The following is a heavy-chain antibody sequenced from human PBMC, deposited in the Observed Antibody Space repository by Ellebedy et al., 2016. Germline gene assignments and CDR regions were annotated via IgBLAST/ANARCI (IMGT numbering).Heavy chain of an antibody. J-gene: IGHJ4*02. D-gene: IGHD2-21*01. CDR2: VYWNDDK. Sequence: SGPTLVKPTQTLTLTCTVSGFSLTTGGVAVGWIRQPPGKAPEWLAHVYWNDDKRYSPSLKSRLTITRDNSKNQAVLTMTNMDPVDTATYYCARLLTASAYSYDSWGQGTPVTVSS. V-gene: IGHV2-5*01. CDR1: GFSLTTGGVA. CDR3: ARLLTASAYSYDS.